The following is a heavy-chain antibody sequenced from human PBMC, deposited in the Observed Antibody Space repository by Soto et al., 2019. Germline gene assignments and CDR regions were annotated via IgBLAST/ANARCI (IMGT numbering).Heavy chain of an antibody. CDR3: ARLVYDTRLNYMYFDF. CDR2: IFHDGTA. J-gene: IGHJ4*02. Sequence: SETLSLTCAVSGVSISSGNWWTWVRQTPQRGLEYIGEIFHDGTANYYPSFERRVAISVDTSKNQFSLKLTSVTAADTAIYFCARLVYDTRLNYMYFDFWGQRALVTVSS. CDR1: GVSISSGNW. V-gene: IGHV4-4*02. D-gene: IGHD3-10*01.